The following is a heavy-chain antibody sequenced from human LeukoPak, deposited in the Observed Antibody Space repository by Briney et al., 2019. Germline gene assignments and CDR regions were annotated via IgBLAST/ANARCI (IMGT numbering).Heavy chain of an antibody. J-gene: IGHJ5*02. Sequence: SGGSLRLSCAASGFTFSSYAMSWVRQAPGKGLDWVSVISGGGSTYYADSVKGRFTISRDNSKNTLYLQMNSLRAEDTAVYYCARGIAAAGPRFYPWGQGTLVTVSS. D-gene: IGHD6-13*01. CDR1: GFTFSSYA. CDR3: ARGIAAAGPRFYP. V-gene: IGHV3-23*01. CDR2: ISGGGST.